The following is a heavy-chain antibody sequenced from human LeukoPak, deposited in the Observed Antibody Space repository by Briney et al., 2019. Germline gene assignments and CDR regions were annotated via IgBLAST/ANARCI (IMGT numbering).Heavy chain of an antibody. Sequence: GGSLRLSCAASGFMFGTYWMSWVRQAPGRGLEWVANIKEDGNMKQYADSVRGRFTISRDNAKSSLYLQMSGLRAEDSAVYYCARDETSGYFVYWGQETLVTVSS. J-gene: IGHJ4*02. V-gene: IGHV3-7*01. CDR3: ARDETSGYFVY. D-gene: IGHD2-15*01. CDR1: GFMFGTYW. CDR2: IKEDGNMK.